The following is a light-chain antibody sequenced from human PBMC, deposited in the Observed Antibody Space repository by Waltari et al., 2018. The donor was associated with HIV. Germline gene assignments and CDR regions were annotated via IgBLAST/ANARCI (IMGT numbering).Light chain of an antibody. J-gene: IGLJ3*02. CDR2: GVT. CDR3: SSLTLTHTVA. V-gene: IGLV2-14*01. Sequence: QSALTQPASVSGSPGQSITISCTGTISDIGLYDFVSWYRQYPGKPPQLIIFGVTRRPTGVTSRFSGSKSGNTASLTISGLQAEDEADYYCSSLTLTHTVAFGGGTKVTV. CDR1: ISDIGLYDF.